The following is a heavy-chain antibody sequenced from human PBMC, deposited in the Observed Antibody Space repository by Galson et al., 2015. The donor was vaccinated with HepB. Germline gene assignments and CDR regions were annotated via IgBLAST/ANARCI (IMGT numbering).Heavy chain of an antibody. V-gene: IGHV3-15*01. D-gene: IGHD5-18*01. Sequence: SLRLSCAASGFTFSNAWMSWVRQAPGKGLEWVGRIKSKTDGGTTDYAAPVKGRFTISRDDSKNTLYLQMNSLKTEDTAVYYCTTDWSGIQLWVRPDYWGQGTLVTVSS. J-gene: IGHJ4*02. CDR2: IKSKTDGGTT. CDR3: TTDWSGIQLWVRPDY. CDR1: GFTFSNAW.